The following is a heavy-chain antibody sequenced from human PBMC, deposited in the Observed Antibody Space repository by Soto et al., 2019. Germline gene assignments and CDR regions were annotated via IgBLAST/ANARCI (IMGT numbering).Heavy chain of an antibody. V-gene: IGHV1-2*02. CDR1: GYPVTAYY. CDR3: ARGGGVGVAGSAAFDM. CDR2: INPATGAA. Sequence: QLHLVQSGAVVKKPGASVTVSCSASGYPVTAYYMHWVRQAPGRGLEWMGGINPATGAAKYTQTFPGRVTITRDTSTSTVFQEPSGLTSEDTAVFYCARGGGVGVAGSAAFDMWGQGTLVTVSS. J-gene: IGHJ3*02. D-gene: IGHD3-3*01.